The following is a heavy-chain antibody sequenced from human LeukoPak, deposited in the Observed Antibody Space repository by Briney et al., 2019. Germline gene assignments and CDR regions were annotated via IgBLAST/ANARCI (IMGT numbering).Heavy chain of an antibody. J-gene: IGHJ4*02. CDR3: ARGRLSCSGGSCSSFDY. D-gene: IGHD2-15*01. CDR2: MNPNSGNT. Sequence: ASVKVSCKASGYTFTSYDINWVRQATGQGLEWMGWMNPNSGNTGYAQNFQGRVTNTRNTSISTAYMELSSLRSEATAVYHCARGRLSCSGGSCSSFDYWGQGTLVTVSS. CDR1: GYTFTSYD. V-gene: IGHV1-8*03.